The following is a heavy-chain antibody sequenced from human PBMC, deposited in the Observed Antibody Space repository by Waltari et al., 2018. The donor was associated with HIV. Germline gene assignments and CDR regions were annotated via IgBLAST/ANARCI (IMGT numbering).Heavy chain of an antibody. J-gene: IGHJ4*02. CDR2: MKGDGSEK. Sequence: EVQLVESGGGLVQPGESLRLSCTASGFSFSTSWMSWVRQSPGKGLEWVANMKGDGSEKRYADSVKGRFIISRDNAMNSLYLQMNNLRAEDTAVYYCATGFVPGYWGQGTLVTVSS. CDR3: ATGFVPGY. CDR1: GFSFSTSW. V-gene: IGHV3-7*01. D-gene: IGHD3-10*01.